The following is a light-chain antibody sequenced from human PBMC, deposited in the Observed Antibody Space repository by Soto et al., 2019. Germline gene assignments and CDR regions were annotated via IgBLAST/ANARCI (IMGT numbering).Light chain of an antibody. CDR2: LNSDGSH. CDR3: QTWGTDIEV. CDR1: SGHSSYA. V-gene: IGLV4-69*01. Sequence: QSVLTQSPSASASLGASVKLTCTLTSGHSSYAIAWHQQQPEKGPRYLMKLNSDGSHSKGDGIPDRFSGSSSGAERYLTISSLQSEDEAYYYCQTWGTDIEVFGGETKLTVL. J-gene: IGLJ3*02.